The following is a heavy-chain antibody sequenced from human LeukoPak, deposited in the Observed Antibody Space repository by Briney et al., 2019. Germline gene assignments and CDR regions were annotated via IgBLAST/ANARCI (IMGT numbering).Heavy chain of an antibody. J-gene: IGHJ4*02. CDR2: IYSGGST. CDR3: AKGHSSGWLYYFDY. Sequence: GGSLRLSCAASGFTVSSNYMSWVRQAPGKGLEWVSVIYSGGSTYYADSVKGRFTISRDNSKNTLYLQMNSLRVEDTAVFYCAKGHSSGWLYYFDYWGQGTQVTVSS. CDR1: GFTVSSNY. V-gene: IGHV3-53*01. D-gene: IGHD6-19*01.